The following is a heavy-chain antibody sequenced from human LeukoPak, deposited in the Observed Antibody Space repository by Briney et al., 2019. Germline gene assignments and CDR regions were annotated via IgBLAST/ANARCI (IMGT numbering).Heavy chain of an antibody. D-gene: IGHD6-13*01. V-gene: IGHV1-69*05. CDR2: IIPIFGTA. CDR1: GGTFSSYA. J-gene: IGHJ4*02. Sequence: ASVKVSCKASGGTFSSYAISWVRQAPGQGLEWMGRIIPIFGTANYAQKFQGRVTITTDESTSTAYMELSSLRSEDTAVYYCASPTNSGGSWYNYWGQGTLSPSPQ. CDR3: ASPTNSGGSWYNY.